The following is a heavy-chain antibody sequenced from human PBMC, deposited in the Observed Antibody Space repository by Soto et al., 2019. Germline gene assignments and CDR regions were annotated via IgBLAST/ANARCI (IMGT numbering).Heavy chain of an antibody. CDR3: AREPLGYCTNGVCSYYYYYGMDV. J-gene: IGHJ6*02. D-gene: IGHD2-8*01. Sequence: SQTLSRTDASCGGHVSSNRSAWYWIRQSPSRGLEWLGRTYYRSKWYNDYAVSVKSRITINPDTSKNQFSLQLNSVTPEDTAVYYCAREPLGYCTNGVCSYYYYYGMDVWGQGTTVTVSS. V-gene: IGHV6-1*01. CDR2: TYYRSKWYN. CDR1: GGHVSSNRSA.